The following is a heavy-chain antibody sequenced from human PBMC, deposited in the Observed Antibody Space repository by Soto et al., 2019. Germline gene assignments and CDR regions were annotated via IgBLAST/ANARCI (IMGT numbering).Heavy chain of an antibody. CDR3: ARNVVPAAMNWFDP. CDR2: ISSSSSYI. J-gene: IGHJ5*02. CDR1: GFTFSSYS. Sequence: PGGSLRLSCAASGFTFSSYSMNWVRQAPGKGLEWVSSISSSSSYIYYADSVKGRFTISRDNAKNSLYLQMNSLRAEDTAVYYCARNVVPAAMNWFDPWGQGTLVTVSS. D-gene: IGHD2-2*01. V-gene: IGHV3-21*01.